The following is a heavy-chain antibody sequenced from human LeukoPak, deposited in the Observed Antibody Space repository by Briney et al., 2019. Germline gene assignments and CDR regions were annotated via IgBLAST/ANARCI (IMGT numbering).Heavy chain of an antibody. CDR2: IYTSGST. CDR1: GGSISSGSYY. D-gene: IGHD3-10*01. V-gene: IGHV4-61*02. CDR3: ARDVGSGSGLGY. J-gene: IGHJ4*02. Sequence: PSETLSLTCTVSGGSISSGSYYWSWIRQPAGKGLEWIGRIYTSGSTNYNPSLKSRVTISVDTSKNQFSLKLSSVTAADTAVYYCARDVGSGSGLGYWGQGTLVTVSS.